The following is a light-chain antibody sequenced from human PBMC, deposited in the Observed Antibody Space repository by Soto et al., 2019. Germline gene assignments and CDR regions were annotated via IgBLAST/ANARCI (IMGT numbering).Light chain of an antibody. V-gene: IGKV3-15*01. J-gene: IGKJ4*01. Sequence: IVMTQSPATPSVSPGERATLSCRASQSVSSKLAWYQQKPGQAPRLLIYGASTRATGIPARFSGSGSGTEFTLTISSLQSEDFAVYYCQEYNNWHPVTFGGGTKVDIK. CDR2: GAS. CDR1: QSVSSK. CDR3: QEYNNWHPVT.